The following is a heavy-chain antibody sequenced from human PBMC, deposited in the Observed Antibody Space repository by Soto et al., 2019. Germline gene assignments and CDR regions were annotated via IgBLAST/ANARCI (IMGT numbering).Heavy chain of an antibody. D-gene: IGHD3-3*01. CDR2: IYYTGVT. CDR3: ASGQRVVNKMDLYYYYGMDV. CDR1: GASISSSIYY. V-gene: IGHV4-39*07. Sequence: PSETLSLTCTVSGASISSSIYYWGWIRQPPGKGLEWIGTIYYTGVTKNNPSFNSPVTLSIDTSRKEYSLRLSSVTAADTAVYYFASGQRVVNKMDLYYYYGMDVWGQGTTVTVSS. J-gene: IGHJ6*02.